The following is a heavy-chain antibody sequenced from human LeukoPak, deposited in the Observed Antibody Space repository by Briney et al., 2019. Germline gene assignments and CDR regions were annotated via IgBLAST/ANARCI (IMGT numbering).Heavy chain of an antibody. CDR2: ISGGGGST. V-gene: IGHV3-23*01. D-gene: IGHD6-13*01. Sequence: QPGGSLRLSCAASGFTFSSYAMSWVRQAPGKGLEWVSAISGGGGSTYYADSVKGRFTISRDNSKNALYLQMNSLRAEDTAVNYCATTPRLAAAGSRRRDYWGQGTLVTVSS. CDR1: GFTFSSYA. CDR3: ATTPRLAAAGSRRRDY. J-gene: IGHJ4*02.